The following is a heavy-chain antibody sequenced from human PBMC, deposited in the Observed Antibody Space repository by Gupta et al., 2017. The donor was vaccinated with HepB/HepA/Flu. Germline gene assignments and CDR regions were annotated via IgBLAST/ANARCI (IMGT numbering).Heavy chain of an antibody. Sequence: QVQLVQSGAEVKKPGASVKVSCKASGYTFTSYDINWVRQATGQGLEWMGWMNPNSGNTGYAQKFQGRVTITRNTSISTAYMELSSLRSEDTAVYYCARGNLLWFGESTFMDVWGKGTTVTVSS. CDR1: GYTFTSYD. V-gene: IGHV1-8*03. CDR3: ARGNLLWFGESTFMDV. D-gene: IGHD3-10*01. CDR2: MNPNSGNT. J-gene: IGHJ6*03.